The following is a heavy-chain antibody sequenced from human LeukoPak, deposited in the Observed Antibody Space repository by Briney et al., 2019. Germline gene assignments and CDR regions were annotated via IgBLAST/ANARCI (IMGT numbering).Heavy chain of an antibody. D-gene: IGHD3-16*02. Sequence: GGSLRLSCAASGFTFSNAWMRWGRQAPGKGLEWVGRIKSKTDGGTTDYAAPVKGRFTISRDDSKNTLYLQMNSLKTEDTAVYYCTTVISEDYVWGSYRLIPNFAYWGQGTLVTVSS. V-gene: IGHV3-15*01. CDR1: GFTFSNAW. CDR3: TTVISEDYVWGSYRLIPNFAY. J-gene: IGHJ4*02. CDR2: IKSKTDGGTT.